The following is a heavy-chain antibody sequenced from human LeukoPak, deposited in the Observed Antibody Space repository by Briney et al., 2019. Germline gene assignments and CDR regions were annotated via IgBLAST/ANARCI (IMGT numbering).Heavy chain of an antibody. CDR3: ARAPYCSSTSCYEGENWFDP. D-gene: IGHD2-2*01. J-gene: IGHJ5*02. Sequence: GASVKVSCKASGGTFSSYAISWVRQAPGQGLEWMGGIIPIFGTANYAQKFQGRVTMTRNTSISTAYMELSSLRSEDTAVYYCARAPYCSSTSCYEGENWFDPWGQGTLVTVSS. CDR2: IIPIFGTA. CDR1: GGTFSSYA. V-gene: IGHV1-69*05.